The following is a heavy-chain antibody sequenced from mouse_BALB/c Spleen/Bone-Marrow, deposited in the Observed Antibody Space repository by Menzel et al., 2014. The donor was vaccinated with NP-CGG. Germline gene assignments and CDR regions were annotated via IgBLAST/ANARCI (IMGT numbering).Heavy chain of an antibody. CDR1: GYTFTNYW. D-gene: IGHD2-3*01. Sequence: QVQLQQSGAELAKPRASVKMSCKASGYTFTNYWMHWVKQRPGQGLEWIGYIDPSTGYTEYNQKFKDKATLTADKPSSTAYMQLSSLTSEDSAVYYCARGGIYDGYSYWGQGTLVTVSA. CDR3: ARGGIYDGYSY. V-gene: IGHV1-7*01. J-gene: IGHJ3*01. CDR2: IDPSTGYT.